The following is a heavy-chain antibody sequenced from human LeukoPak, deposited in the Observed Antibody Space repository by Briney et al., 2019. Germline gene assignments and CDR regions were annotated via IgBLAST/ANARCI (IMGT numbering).Heavy chain of an antibody. CDR1: GGSISSGGYS. CDR3: ARDRKYYYDSSGYYPPVGIYGMDV. D-gene: IGHD3-22*01. J-gene: IGHJ6*02. Sequence: KPSQTLSLTCAVSGGSISSGGYSWSWIRQPPGKGLEWIVYIYHSGSTYYNPSLKSRVTISVDRSKNQFSLKLSSVTAADTAVYYCARDRKYYYDSSGYYPPVGIYGMDVWGQGTTVTVSS. V-gene: IGHV4-30-2*01. CDR2: IYHSGST.